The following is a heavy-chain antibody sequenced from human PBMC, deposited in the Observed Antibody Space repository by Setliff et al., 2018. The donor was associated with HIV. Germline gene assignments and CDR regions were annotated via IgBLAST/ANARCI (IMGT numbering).Heavy chain of an antibody. CDR3: AKRGNTYYFDY. CDR1: GFSFDDYD. V-gene: IGHV3-9*01. Sequence: GGSLRLSCAASGFSFDDYDIHWVRQAPGKGLAWVSGISWNSGIIDYADSVKGRFTISRDNARNSLYLQMNSLRAEDTALYYCAKRGNTYYFDYWGQGTLVTVSS. J-gene: IGHJ4*02. D-gene: IGHD3-16*01. CDR2: ISWNSGII.